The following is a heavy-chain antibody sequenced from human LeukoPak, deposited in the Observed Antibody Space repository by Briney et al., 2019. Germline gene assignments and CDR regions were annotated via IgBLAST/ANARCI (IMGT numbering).Heavy chain of an antibody. Sequence: PSETLSLTCTVSGGSISSYYWSWIRQPPGKGLEWIGYIYYSGSTNYNPSLKSRLIMSVDTSKNQFSLKLSSVTAADTAVYYCARLGIAAAGSDYWGQGTLVTVSS. V-gene: IGHV4-59*12. J-gene: IGHJ4*02. CDR3: ARLGIAAAGSDY. CDR1: GGSISSYY. D-gene: IGHD6-13*01. CDR2: IYYSGST.